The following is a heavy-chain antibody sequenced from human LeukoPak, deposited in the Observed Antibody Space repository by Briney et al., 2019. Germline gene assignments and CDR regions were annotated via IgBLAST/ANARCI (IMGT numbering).Heavy chain of an antibody. CDR2: INHRGST. V-gene: IGHV4-34*01. CDR3: ARVRGYYGSGSRRGYFDY. CDR1: GGPFSGYY. D-gene: IGHD3-10*01. J-gene: IGHJ4*02. Sequence: SETLSLTCALYGGPFSGYYWSWIRQPPGRWREWIGEINHRGSTNYNPYLKSRVTISVDTSKNQCSLKLSSVTVADTAVYYCARVRGYYGSGSRRGYFDYWGQGTLVTVSS.